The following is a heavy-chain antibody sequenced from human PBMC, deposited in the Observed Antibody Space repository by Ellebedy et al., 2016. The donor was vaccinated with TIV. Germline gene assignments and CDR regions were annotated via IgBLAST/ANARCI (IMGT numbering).Heavy chain of an antibody. CDR2: INPNSGGT. CDR3: ARDRRVGGTIIDY. Sequence: ASVKVSCKASGGTFSSYAISWLRQAPGQGLEWMGWINPNSGGTNYAQKFQGRVTMTRDTSISTAYMELSRLRSDDTAVYYCARDRRVGGTIIDYWGQGTLVTVSS. V-gene: IGHV1-2*02. CDR1: GGTFSSYA. J-gene: IGHJ4*02. D-gene: IGHD2-8*01.